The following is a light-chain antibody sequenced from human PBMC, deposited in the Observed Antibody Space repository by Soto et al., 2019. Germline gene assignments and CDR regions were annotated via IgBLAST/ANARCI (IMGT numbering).Light chain of an antibody. J-gene: IGKJ4*01. Sequence: EIVMTHSPATLSVSPGERATLSCRASQSVSINLAWYQQKSGQAPRLLVYGTSTRATGIPARFSGSGSGTEFTLTISSLQSEDFAVYYCEQYNNWPPLAFGGGTKVEIK. CDR2: GTS. CDR1: QSVSIN. V-gene: IGKV3-15*01. CDR3: EQYNNWPPLA.